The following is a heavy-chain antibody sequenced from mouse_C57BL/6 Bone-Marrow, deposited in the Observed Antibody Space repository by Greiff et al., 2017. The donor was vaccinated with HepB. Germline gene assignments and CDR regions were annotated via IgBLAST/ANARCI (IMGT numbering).Heavy chain of an antibody. CDR3: ARDWADYSSYYAMDY. CDR2: IRNKANGYTT. V-gene: IGHV7-3*01. D-gene: IGHD2-5*01. J-gene: IGHJ4*01. Sequence: EVHLVESGGGLVQPGGSLSLSCAASGFTFTDYYMSWVRQPPGKALEWLGFIRNKANGYTTEYSASVKGRFTISRDNSQSILYLQMNARRAEDSATYYCARDWADYSSYYAMDYWGQGTSVTVSS. CDR1: GFTFTDYY.